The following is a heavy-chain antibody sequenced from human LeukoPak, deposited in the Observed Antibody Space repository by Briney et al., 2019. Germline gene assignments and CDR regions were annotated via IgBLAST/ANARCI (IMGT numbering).Heavy chain of an antibody. CDR1: GYTFTGYY. D-gene: IGHD3-22*01. J-gene: IGHJ6*02. V-gene: IGHV1-2*04. Sequence: ASVKVYCKASGYTFTGYYMHWVRQAPGQGLEWMGWINPNSGGTNYAQKFQGWVTMTRDTSISTAYMELSRLRSDDTAVYYCARGGETYYYDSSGYYSPRFYYYYGMDVWGQGTTVTVSS. CDR2: INPNSGGT. CDR3: ARGGETYYYDSSGYYSPRFYYYYGMDV.